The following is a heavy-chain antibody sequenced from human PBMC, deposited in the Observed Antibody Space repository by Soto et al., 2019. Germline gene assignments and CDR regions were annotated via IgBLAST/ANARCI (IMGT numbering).Heavy chain of an antibody. CDR3: ARSPDSSGYYPRWYYYDMDV. CDR2: IYHSGSP. Sequence: QVQLQESGPGLVKPSGTLSLTCAVSGGSISSSNWWSWVRQPPGKGLEWIGEIYHSGSPNYNPSLRSRVTISVDKSKNQFSLKLSSVTAADTAVYYCARSPDSSGYYPRWYYYDMDVWGQGTTVTVSS. CDR1: GGSISSSNW. V-gene: IGHV4-4*02. J-gene: IGHJ6*02. D-gene: IGHD3-22*01.